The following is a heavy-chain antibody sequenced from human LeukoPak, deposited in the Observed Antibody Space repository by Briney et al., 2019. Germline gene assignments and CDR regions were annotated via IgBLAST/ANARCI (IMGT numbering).Heavy chain of an antibody. V-gene: IGHV3-53*01. CDR1: GFTVSSNY. D-gene: IGHD1-26*01. Sequence: GGSLRLSCAASGFTVSSNYMSWVRQAPGKGLEWVSVIYSGGSTYYADSVKGRFTISRDNSKNTLYLQMNSLRAEDTAVYYCARDAAGGSYSFWGQGTLVTVSS. J-gene: IGHJ4*02. CDR3: ARDAAGGSYSF. CDR2: IYSGGST.